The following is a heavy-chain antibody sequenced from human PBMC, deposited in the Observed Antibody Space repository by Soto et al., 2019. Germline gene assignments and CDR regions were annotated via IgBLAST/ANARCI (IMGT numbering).Heavy chain of an antibody. V-gene: IGHV1-69*19. J-gene: IGHJ4*02. CDR2: IIPILTTT. D-gene: IGHD3-10*01. CDR3: ASGTAYYGSGSSYMGMDY. CDR1: GGTFINYA. Sequence: QIQLVQSGAEAKKPGSSVKVSCKASGGTFINYAFSWVRQAPGQGLEWMGGIIPILTTTNYAERFQCRVTISGYESTSTGYMEVSRLTSEDTAVYYCASGTAYYGSGSSYMGMDYWVEGTLVTVSS.